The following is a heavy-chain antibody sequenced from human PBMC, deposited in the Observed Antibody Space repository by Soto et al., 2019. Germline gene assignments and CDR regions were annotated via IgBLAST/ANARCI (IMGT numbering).Heavy chain of an antibody. V-gene: IGHV3-15*01. J-gene: IGHJ5*02. CDR3: TTDYIAAAALDWFDP. D-gene: IGHD6-13*01. CDR1: GFTFSNAW. Sequence: PGGSLRLSCAASGFTFSNAWMSWVRQAPGKGLEWVGRIKSKTDGGTTDYAAPVKGRFTISRDDSKNTLYLQMNSLKTEDTAVYYCTTDYIAAAALDWFDPWGQGTLVTVSS. CDR2: IKSKTDGGTT.